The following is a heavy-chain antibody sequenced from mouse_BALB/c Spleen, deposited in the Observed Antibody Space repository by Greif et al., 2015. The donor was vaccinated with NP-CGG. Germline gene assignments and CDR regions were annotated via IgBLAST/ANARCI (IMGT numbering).Heavy chain of an antibody. CDR3: ARHYYGSSWYFDV. V-gene: IGHV5-2*01. Sequence: EVKLMESGGGLVQPGESLKLSCESNEYEFPSHDMSWVRKTPEKRPELVAAINSDGGSTYYPDTMERRFIISRDNTKXTLYLQMSSLRSEDTALYYCARHYYGSSWYFDVWGAGTTVTVSS. D-gene: IGHD1-1*01. CDR2: INSDGGST. J-gene: IGHJ1*01. CDR1: EYEFPSHD.